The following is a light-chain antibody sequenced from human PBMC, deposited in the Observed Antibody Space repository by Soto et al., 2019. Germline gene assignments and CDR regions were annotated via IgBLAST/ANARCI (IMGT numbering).Light chain of an antibody. V-gene: IGLV2-14*01. CDR1: SSDVGGYNY. Sequence: QSALTQPASVSGSPGQSITISCTGTSSDVGGYNYISWYQQHPGKAPKFIIYDVRNRPSGVSNRFSRSRSGNTASLTISGLQAEDESDYYSSSYTSSSTVIFGGGTKLTVL. CDR2: DVR. J-gene: IGLJ2*01. CDR3: SSYTSSSTVI.